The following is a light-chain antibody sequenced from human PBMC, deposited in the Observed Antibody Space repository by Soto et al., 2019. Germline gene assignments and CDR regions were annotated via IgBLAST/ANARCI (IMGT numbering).Light chain of an antibody. V-gene: IGKV3-11*01. CDR3: QQRSNWPRT. J-gene: IGKJ1*01. CDR1: QSVSSY. Sequence: EIVLTQSPATLSLSPGERATLSCRASQSVSSYLAWYQQKPGQAPRLLIYDASNRATGIPARFSVSGSGTDFTLTISSLEPEDFAVYYCQQRSNWPRTFGQGTKVE. CDR2: DAS.